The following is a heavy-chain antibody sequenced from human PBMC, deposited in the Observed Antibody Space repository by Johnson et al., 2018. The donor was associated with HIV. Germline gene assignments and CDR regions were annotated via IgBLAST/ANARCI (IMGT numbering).Heavy chain of an antibody. Sequence: VQLVESGGGLVQPGGSLRLSCAASGFTFSGYDMHWVRQATGKGLEWVSAIGTAGDTYYPGSVKGRFTISRDNSKNTLYLQMNSLRAEDTAVDYCAKALGFGIVDNFDAFDIWGQGTMVTVSS. CDR1: GFTFSGYD. J-gene: IGHJ3*02. V-gene: IGHV3-13*01. D-gene: IGHD1-26*01. CDR3: AKALGFGIVDNFDAFDI. CDR2: IGTAGDT.